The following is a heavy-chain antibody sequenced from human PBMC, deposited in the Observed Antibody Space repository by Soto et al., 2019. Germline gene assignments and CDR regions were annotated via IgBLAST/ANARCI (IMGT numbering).Heavy chain of an antibody. CDR3: ARVIPGAEACFDP. V-gene: IGHV1-18*01. Sequence: GASVKVSCKASGNTFTNFGVTWVRQAPGQGLEWMGWISAYTDDTNYAQKFQGRVTMTIDTSTSTAYMDLRSLTSDDTAVYYCARVIPGAEACFDPWGQGTLVTVSS. CDR2: ISAYTDDT. D-gene: IGHD2-2*01. J-gene: IGHJ5*02. CDR1: GNTFTNFG.